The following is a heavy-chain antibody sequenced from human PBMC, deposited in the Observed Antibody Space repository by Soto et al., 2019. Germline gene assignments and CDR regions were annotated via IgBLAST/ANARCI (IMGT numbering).Heavy chain of an antibody. D-gene: IGHD4-17*01. Sequence: SGPTLVNPTATLTLTCTFSGFSVATTGVGVGWVRQPPGKALEFLAVIYWNDDKRYSPSLRNRLTITKDASRNQVVLKMTDMDPVDTATYYCAHIDYTDSLTHPLDYWGRGTPVTASS. CDR3: AHIDYTDSLTHPLDY. CDR2: IYWNDDK. V-gene: IGHV2-5*01. J-gene: IGHJ4*02. CDR1: GFSVATTGVG.